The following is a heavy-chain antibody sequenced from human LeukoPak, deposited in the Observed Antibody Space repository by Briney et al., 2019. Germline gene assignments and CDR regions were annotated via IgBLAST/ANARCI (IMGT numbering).Heavy chain of an antibody. V-gene: IGHV1-18*01. CDR2: ISAYNGNT. CDR1: GYTFTSYG. D-gene: IGHD2-2*01. CDR3: ARVGAIVVVPAATQEDY. J-gene: IGHJ4*02. Sequence: ASVKVSCKASGYTFTSYGISWVRQAPGQGLEWMGWISAYNGNTNYAQKLQGRVTMTTDTSTSTAYMELRSLRSDDTAVYYCARVGAIVVVPAATQEDYWGRGTLVTVSS.